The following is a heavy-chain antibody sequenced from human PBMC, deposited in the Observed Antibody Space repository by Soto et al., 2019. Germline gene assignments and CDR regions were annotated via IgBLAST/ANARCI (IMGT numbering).Heavy chain of an antibody. CDR2: IGPDGSNI. CDR3: VRDNNWSFDY. V-gene: IGHV3-74*01. D-gene: IGHD1-1*01. J-gene: IGHJ4*02. Sequence: PGGSLRLSSAASGFIFSSHWMHWVRQAPGKGLVGVSHIGPDGSNIWEADSVQGRFTISRDNARNRLDLQMNSLRDEDTAIYYCVRDNNWSFDYWGQGILVTVSS. CDR1: GFIFSSHW.